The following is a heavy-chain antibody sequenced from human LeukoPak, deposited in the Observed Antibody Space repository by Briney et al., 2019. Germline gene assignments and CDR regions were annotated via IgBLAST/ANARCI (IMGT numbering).Heavy chain of an antibody. CDR2: IYYSGST. CDR1: GGSISSYY. V-gene: IGHV4-59*08. CDR3: ARGEYYDILTGYYIGDEYFST. J-gene: IGHJ1*01. D-gene: IGHD3-9*01. Sequence: SETLSLTCTVSGGSISSYYWSWIRQPPGKGLEWIGYIYYSGSTNYNPSLKSRVTISVDTSKNQFSLKLSSVTAPDTAVYYCARGEYYDILTGYYIGDEYFSTGARAPWSPSPQ.